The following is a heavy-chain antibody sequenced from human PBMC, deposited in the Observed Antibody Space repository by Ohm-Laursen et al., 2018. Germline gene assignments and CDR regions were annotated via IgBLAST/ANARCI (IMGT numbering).Heavy chain of an antibody. J-gene: IGHJ6*02. CDR2: IYSTGST. CDR1: GGSISSYY. D-gene: IGHD6-25*01. CDR3: AREAGYYYGLDV. Sequence: SDTLSLTCTVSGGSISSYYWIWIRQPAGKGLVWIVRIYSTGSTNYNPSLKSRVTMSLETSNNQFSLRLTSVTAADTAVYYCAREAGYYYGLDVWGQGTPVTVSS. V-gene: IGHV4-4*07.